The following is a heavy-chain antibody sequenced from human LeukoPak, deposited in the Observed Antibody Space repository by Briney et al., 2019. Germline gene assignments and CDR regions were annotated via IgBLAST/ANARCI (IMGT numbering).Heavy chain of an antibody. CDR3: ARVYHGSGPGEAFDI. D-gene: IGHD3-10*01. Sequence: SQTLSLTCTVSGGSISSGDYYWSWIRQPPGKGLEWIGYIYYSGSTYYNPSLKSRVTISVDTSKNQFSLKLSSVTAADTAVYYCARVYHGSGPGEAFDIWGQGTMVTVSS. V-gene: IGHV4-30-4*01. CDR1: GGSISSGDYY. J-gene: IGHJ3*02. CDR2: IYYSGST.